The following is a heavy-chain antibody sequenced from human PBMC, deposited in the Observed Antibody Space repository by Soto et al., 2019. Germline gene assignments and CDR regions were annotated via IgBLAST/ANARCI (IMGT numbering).Heavy chain of an antibody. CDR3: GGGTATAYEDYYYYYGMDV. CDR2: IYYSGST. J-gene: IGHJ6*02. D-gene: IGHD2-21*02. Sequence: QLQLQESGPGLVKPSETLSLTCTVSGGSISSSSYYWGWIRQPPGKGLEWLGSIYYSGSTYYNPSLKTRVTISVDTSKNQFSLKLSSVTAADTAVYYCGGGTATAYEDYYYYYGMDVWGQGTTVTVSS. CDR1: GGSISSSSYY. V-gene: IGHV4-39*01.